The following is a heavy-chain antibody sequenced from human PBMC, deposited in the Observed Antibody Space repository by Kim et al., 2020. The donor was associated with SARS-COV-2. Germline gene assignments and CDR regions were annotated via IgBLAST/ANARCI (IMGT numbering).Heavy chain of an antibody. J-gene: IGHJ4*02. CDR1: GGTFSSYA. D-gene: IGHD6-13*01. CDR3: ARPGIAAAEVDY. CDR2: IIPIFGTA. V-gene: IGHV1-69*13. Sequence: SVKVSCKASGGTFSSYAISWVRQAPGQGLDWMGGIIPIFGTANYAQKFQGRVTITADESTSTAYMELSSLRSEDTAVYYCARPGIAAAEVDYWGQGTLVTVSS.